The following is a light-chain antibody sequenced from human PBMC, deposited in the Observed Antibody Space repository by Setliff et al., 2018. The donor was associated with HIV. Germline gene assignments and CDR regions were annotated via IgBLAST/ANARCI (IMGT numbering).Light chain of an antibody. CDR1: SSDVGGYDL. CDR2: EVS. Sequence: QSALTQPASVSGSPGQSIALSCTGTSSDVGGYDLVSWYQQHPGKAPKLVIHEVSKRPSGVSSRFSGSKSGNTASLTISGLQAEDEADYYCCAYAGRTTFVFGTGTKVTVL. J-gene: IGLJ1*01. V-gene: IGLV2-23*02. CDR3: CAYAGRTTFV.